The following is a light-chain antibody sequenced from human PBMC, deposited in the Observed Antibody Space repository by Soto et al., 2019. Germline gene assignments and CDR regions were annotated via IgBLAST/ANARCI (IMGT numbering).Light chain of an antibody. J-gene: IGKJ4*01. CDR3: RQYGYSLGFA. V-gene: IGKV3-20*01. CDR2: GAS. Sequence: EIVLTQSPGTLSLSPGERVTLSCRASQSVSSNFLAWYQEKPGQAPRLLIYGASSRATGIPDRFSGSGSGTDFTLTISRLEPEDFAVYYCRQYGYSLGFAFGGGTKVEIK. CDR1: QSVSSNF.